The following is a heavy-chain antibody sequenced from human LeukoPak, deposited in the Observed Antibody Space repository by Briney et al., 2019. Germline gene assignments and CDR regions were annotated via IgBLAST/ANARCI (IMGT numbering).Heavy chain of an antibody. CDR1: GFTFSSYG. CDR3: ARDQTPLGGKKCLVY. D-gene: IGHD4-23*01. J-gene: IGHJ4*02. CDR2: IWYDGSNK. V-gene: IGHV3-33*01. Sequence: GGSLRLSCAASGFTFSSYGMHWVRQAPGKGLEWVAVIWYDGSNKYYADSVKGRFTISRDNSKNTLYLQMNSLRAEDTAVYYCARDQTPLGGKKCLVYWGQGTLVTVSS.